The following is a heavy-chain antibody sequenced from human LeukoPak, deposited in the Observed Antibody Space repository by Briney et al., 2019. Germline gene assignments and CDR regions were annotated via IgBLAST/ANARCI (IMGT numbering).Heavy chain of an antibody. D-gene: IGHD3-10*01. Sequence: PGGSLRLSCAASRFTFSSYWMHWVRQAPGKGLVWVSRINGDGSSTNYADSVKGRFTISRDNAKNTLYLQLNSLRAEDTAVYYCARDRGEYYFDSWGQGTLVTVS. V-gene: IGHV3-74*01. CDR3: ARDRGEYYFDS. J-gene: IGHJ4*02. CDR1: RFTFSSYW. CDR2: INGDGSST.